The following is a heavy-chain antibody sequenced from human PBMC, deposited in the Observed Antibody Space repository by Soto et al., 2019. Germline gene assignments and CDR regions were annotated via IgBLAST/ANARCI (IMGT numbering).Heavy chain of an antibody. CDR2: ISGSGGST. Sequence: EVQLLESGGGLVQPGGSLRLSCAASGFTFSSYAMSWVRQAPGKGLEWVSAISGSGGSTYYADSVKGRFTISRDNSKNTLYLQMKSLRAEDTAVYYCAKVGCSSTSCYTDYWGQGPLVTFSS. V-gene: IGHV3-23*01. CDR3: AKVGCSSTSCYTDY. CDR1: GFTFSSYA. J-gene: IGHJ4*02. D-gene: IGHD2-2*02.